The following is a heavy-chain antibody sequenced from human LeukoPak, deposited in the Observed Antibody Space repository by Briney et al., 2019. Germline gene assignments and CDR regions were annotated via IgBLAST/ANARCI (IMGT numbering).Heavy chain of an antibody. V-gene: IGHV3-74*01. CDR3: ARIRGGYYSDF. CDR2: INSDGTTT. CDR1: GFTFSSYA. D-gene: IGHD3-22*01. Sequence: PGGSLRLSCAAPGFTFSSYAMYWVRQAPGKGLVWVSRINSDGTTTTYADSVKGRFTISRDNAKNTLYLQMSSLTAEDTAVYYCARIRGGYYSDFWGQGTLVTVSS. J-gene: IGHJ4*02.